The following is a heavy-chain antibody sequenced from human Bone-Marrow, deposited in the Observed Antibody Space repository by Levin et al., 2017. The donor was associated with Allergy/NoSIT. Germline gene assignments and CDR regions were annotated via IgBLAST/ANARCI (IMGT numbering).Heavy chain of an antibody. V-gene: IGHV3-66*01. CDR2: IFSGGGT. CDR1: GFTVSRNY. CDR3: ATGMYYYDSSGYPLGY. D-gene: IGHD3-22*01. J-gene: IGHJ4*02. Sequence: GESLKISCAASGFTVSRNYMSWVRQAPRKGLEWVSIIFSGGGTYYADSVKGRFTISRDNSKNTVNLQINSLRVEDTAVYYCATGMYYYDSSGYPLGYWGQGTLATVSS.